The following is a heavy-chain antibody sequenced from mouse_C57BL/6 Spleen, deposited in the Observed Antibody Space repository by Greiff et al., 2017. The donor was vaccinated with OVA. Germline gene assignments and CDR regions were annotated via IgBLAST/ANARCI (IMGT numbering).Heavy chain of an antibody. CDR2: IYPGGGYT. Sequence: QVQLQQSGAELVRPGTSVKMSCKASGYTFTNYWIGWAKQRPGHGLEWIGDIYPGGGYTNYNEKFKGKATLTADKSSSTAYMQFSSLTSEDSAIYYCARYHYGSSLYYFDYWGQGTTLTVSS. J-gene: IGHJ2*01. CDR1: GYTFTNYW. D-gene: IGHD1-1*01. V-gene: IGHV1-63*01. CDR3: ARYHYGSSLYYFDY.